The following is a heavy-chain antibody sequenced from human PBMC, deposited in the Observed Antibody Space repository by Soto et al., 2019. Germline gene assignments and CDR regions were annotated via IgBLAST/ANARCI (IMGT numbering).Heavy chain of an antibody. CDR1: GGTFSSYA. Sequence: QVQLVQSGAEVKKPGSSVKVSCKASGGTFSSYAISWVRQAPGQGLEWMGGIIPIFGTANYAQKFQGRVTNTADESTSTAYMALSSLSSEDTAVYYWERPVLPQPCSGCSCYYDYWGQGTLVTVSS. CDR2: IIPIFGTA. V-gene: IGHV1-69*01. CDR3: ERPVLPQPCSGCSCYYDY. D-gene: IGHD2-15*01. J-gene: IGHJ4*02.